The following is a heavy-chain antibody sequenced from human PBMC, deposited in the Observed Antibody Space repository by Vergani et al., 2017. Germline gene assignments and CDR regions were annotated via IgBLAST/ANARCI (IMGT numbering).Heavy chain of an antibody. V-gene: IGHV3-9*01. Sequence: EVQLVESGGGLVQPGRSLRLSCAASGFTFDDYAMHWVRQAPGKGLEWVSGISWNSGSIGYADSVKGRFTISRDNAKNSLYLQMNSLRAEDTAVYYCARPAGGYCSSTSCSSDAFDIWGQGTMVTVSS. J-gene: IGHJ3*02. CDR1: GFTFDDYA. CDR2: ISWNSGSI. D-gene: IGHD2-2*01. CDR3: ARPAGGYCSSTSCSSDAFDI.